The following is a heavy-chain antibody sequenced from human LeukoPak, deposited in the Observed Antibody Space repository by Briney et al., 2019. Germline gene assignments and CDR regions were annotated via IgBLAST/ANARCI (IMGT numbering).Heavy chain of an antibody. CDR1: GGSISSYY. CDR3: ARGPYSYDSSGAFDI. Sequence: SETLSLTCTVSGGSISSYYWSWIRHPPGKGLEWVGYIDYSGSTNYNPSLKSRVTISVDTSKNQFSLKLSSVTAADTAVYFCARGPYSYDSSGAFDIWGQGTMVTVSS. V-gene: IGHV4-59*08. J-gene: IGHJ3*02. D-gene: IGHD3-22*01. CDR2: IDYSGST.